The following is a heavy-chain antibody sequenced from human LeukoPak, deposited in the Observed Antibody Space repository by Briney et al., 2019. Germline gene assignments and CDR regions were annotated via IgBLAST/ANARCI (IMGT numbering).Heavy chain of an antibody. Sequence: PGESLRPACAAAGFTFSSLGMSWVRQAAGKGLEWVSSLTGSGGRTYIADSVKGRFTISRDNSKNTLYLQMNSLRAEDTAVYYCAKMSWGGSLRWADYFDYWGQGILVTVSS. CDR2: LTGSGGRT. V-gene: IGHV3-23*01. CDR1: GFTFSSLG. CDR3: AKMSWGGSLRWADYFDY. D-gene: IGHD1-26*01. J-gene: IGHJ4*02.